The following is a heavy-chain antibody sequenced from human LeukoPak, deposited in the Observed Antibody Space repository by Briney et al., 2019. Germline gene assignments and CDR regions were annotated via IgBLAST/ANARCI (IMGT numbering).Heavy chain of an antibody. J-gene: IGHJ6*03. V-gene: IGHV1-18*01. CDR3: ARDRDSRSFLYYYYYMDV. CDR1: GYTFTSYG. D-gene: IGHD6-6*01. Sequence: ASVKVSCKASGYTFTSYGISWVRQAPGQGLEWMGWISAYNGNTNYAQKLQGRVTMTTDTSTSTAYMELRSLRSDDTAVYYCARDRDSRSFLYYYYYMDVWGKGTTVTVSS. CDR2: ISAYNGNT.